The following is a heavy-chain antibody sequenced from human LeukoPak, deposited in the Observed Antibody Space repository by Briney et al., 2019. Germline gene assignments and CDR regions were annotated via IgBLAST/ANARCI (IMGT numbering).Heavy chain of an antibody. D-gene: IGHD3-22*01. CDR1: GITFSTYA. Sequence: PGGSLRLSCVASGITFSTYAMSWVRQAPGKGLEWVSAISGSGGSTYYADSVKGRFTISRDNSKNTLYLQMNSLRAEDTAVYYCAYSRSSGYPYYFDYWGQGTLVTVSS. J-gene: IGHJ4*02. CDR2: ISGSGGST. V-gene: IGHV3-23*01. CDR3: AYSRSSGYPYYFDY.